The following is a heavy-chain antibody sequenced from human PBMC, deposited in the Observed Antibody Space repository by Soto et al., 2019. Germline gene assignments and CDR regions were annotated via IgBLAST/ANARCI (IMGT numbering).Heavy chain of an antibody. D-gene: IGHD3-3*01. CDR3: ARDPKGFWSGSSYYYYGMDV. Sequence: GGSLRLSCAASGFTVSSNHMSWVRQAPGKGLEWVSVICGDGATYYADPVKGRFTISRDTSKNTLFLQMNSLRVEDTAVYYCARDPKGFWSGSSYYYYGMDVWGQGTTVTVSS. V-gene: IGHV3-53*01. CDR2: ICGDGAT. J-gene: IGHJ6*02. CDR1: GFTVSSNH.